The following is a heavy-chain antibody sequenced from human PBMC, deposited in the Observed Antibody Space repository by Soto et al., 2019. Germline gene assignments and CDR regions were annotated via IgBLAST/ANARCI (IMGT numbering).Heavy chain of an antibody. CDR3: AKDRSTYYDILTGSHDAFDI. D-gene: IGHD3-9*01. V-gene: IGHV3-23*01. Sequence: PGGSLRLSCAASGFTFSSYAMSWVRQAPGKGLEWVSAISGSGGSTYYADSVKGRFTISRDNSKNTLYLQMNSLRAEDTAVYYCAKDRSTYYDILTGSHDAFDIWGQGTMVTVSS. CDR1: GFTFSSYA. CDR2: ISGSGGST. J-gene: IGHJ3*02.